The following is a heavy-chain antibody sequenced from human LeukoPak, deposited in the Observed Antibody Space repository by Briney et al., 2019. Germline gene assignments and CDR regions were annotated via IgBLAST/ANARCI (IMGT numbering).Heavy chain of an antibody. J-gene: IGHJ4*02. CDR2: IYYSGST. CDR3: ARDSSGYSIDY. V-gene: IGHV4-59*01. Sequence: RSETLSLTCTVSGGSISSYYWSWIRQPPGKGLEWIGYIYYSGSTNYNPSLKSRVTISVDTSKNQFSLKLSSVTAADTAVYYCARDSSGYSIDYWGQGTLVTVSS. CDR1: GGSISSYY. D-gene: IGHD3-22*01.